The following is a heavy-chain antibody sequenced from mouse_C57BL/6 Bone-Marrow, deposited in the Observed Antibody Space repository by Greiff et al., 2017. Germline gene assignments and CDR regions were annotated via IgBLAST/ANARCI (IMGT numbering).Heavy chain of an antibody. D-gene: IGHD1-1*01. CDR3: ARGTTVVDYFDY. Sequence: QVQLQQSGAELVKPGASVKISCKASGYAFSSYWLNWVKPRPGKGLEWIGQIYPGDGDTNYNGKFKGKATLTADKSSSTAYMQLSSLTSEDSAVYFCARGTTVVDYFDYWGQGTTLTVSS. CDR2: IYPGDGDT. V-gene: IGHV1-80*01. J-gene: IGHJ2*01. CDR1: GYAFSSYW.